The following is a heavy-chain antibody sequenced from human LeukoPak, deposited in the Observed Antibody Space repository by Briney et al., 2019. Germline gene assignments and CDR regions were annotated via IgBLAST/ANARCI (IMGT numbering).Heavy chain of an antibody. J-gene: IGHJ1*01. CDR3: ARSITSSWYGDFQH. CDR2: IYYSGST. Sequence: SETLSLTCTVSGDSMSGYFWSWIRQPPGKGLEWIGHIYYSGSTNYNPSLKSRVTISVDTSKNQFSLKLSSVTAADTAVYYCARSITSSWYGDFQHWGQGTLVTVSS. CDR1: GDSMSGYF. V-gene: IGHV4-59*01. D-gene: IGHD6-13*01.